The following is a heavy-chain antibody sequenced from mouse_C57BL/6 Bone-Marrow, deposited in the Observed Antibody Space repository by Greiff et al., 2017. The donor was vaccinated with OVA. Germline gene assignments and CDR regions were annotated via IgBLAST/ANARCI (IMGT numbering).Heavy chain of an antibody. Sequence: VQLKQSGAELVKPGASVKLSCTASGFNFKDYYMHWVKQRPEQGLEWIGRIDPEDGETKYAPNFQGQATITADPSSNPAYLQLSSLTSEDTAVYCCACITTVVRYAMDYGVKEPQSPSPQ. V-gene: IGHV14-2*01. D-gene: IGHD1-1*01. CDR1: GFNFKDYY. CDR2: IDPEDGET. CDR3: ACITTVVRYAMDY. J-gene: IGHJ4*01.